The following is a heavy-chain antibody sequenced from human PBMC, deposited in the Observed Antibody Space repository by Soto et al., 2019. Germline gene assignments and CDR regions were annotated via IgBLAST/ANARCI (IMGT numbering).Heavy chain of an antibody. J-gene: IGHJ6*02. CDR2: ISSSGSTI. Sequence: EVQLVESGGGLVQPGGSLRLSCAASGFTFSSYEMNWVRQAPGKGLEWVSYISSSGSTIYYADSVKGRFTISRDNAKNSLYLQMNSLRAEDTAVYYCASQVVVITYYYYGMDVWGQGTTVTVSS. D-gene: IGHD3-22*01. V-gene: IGHV3-48*03. CDR3: ASQVVVITYYYYGMDV. CDR1: GFTFSSYE.